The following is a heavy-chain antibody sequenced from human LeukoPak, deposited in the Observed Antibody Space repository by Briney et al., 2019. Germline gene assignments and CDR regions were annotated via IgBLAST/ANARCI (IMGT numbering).Heavy chain of an antibody. Sequence: SETLSLTCTVSGGSINGYYWTWIRQPPGRGLEWISYTDYRGYTNYNTSLQRRVAVSIDTPKSQLPLRLTSVTTADTAVYYCARGGPAPRPDTGYYLYWGQGSLVTVSS. V-gene: IGHV4-59*12. J-gene: IGHJ4*02. CDR3: ARGGPAPRPDTGYYLY. CDR2: TDYRGYT. CDR1: GGSINGYY. D-gene: IGHD3-9*01.